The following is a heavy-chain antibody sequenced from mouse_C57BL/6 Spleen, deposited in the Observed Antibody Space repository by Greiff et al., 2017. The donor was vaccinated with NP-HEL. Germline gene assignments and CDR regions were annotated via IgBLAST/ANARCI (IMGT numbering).Heavy chain of an antibody. D-gene: IGHD2-10*01. V-gene: IGHV1-82*01. J-gene: IGHJ2*01. CDR3: ARAYYDQGYFDY. CDR2: IYPGDGDT. CDR1: GYAFSSSW. Sequence: QVQLKESGPELVKPGASVKISCKASGYAFSSSWMNWVKQRPGKGLEWIGRIYPGDGDTNYNGKFKGKATLTVDKSSSTAYMQLSSLTSEDSAVYFCARAYYDQGYFDYWGQGTTLTVSS.